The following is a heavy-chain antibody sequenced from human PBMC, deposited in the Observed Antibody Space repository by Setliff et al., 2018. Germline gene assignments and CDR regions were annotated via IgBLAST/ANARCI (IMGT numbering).Heavy chain of an antibody. D-gene: IGHD3-9*01. Sequence: PSETLSLTCAVYGGSFSGYYWSWIRQPPGEGLEWIGEINHSGSTNYNPSLKSRVTISVDTSKNQFSLKLSSVTAADTALYYCARGSSGRILKGPIYYFGYGVQGTLFT. CDR2: INHSGST. J-gene: IGHJ4*02. V-gene: IGHV4-34*01. CDR1: GGSFSGYY. CDR3: ARGSSGRILKGPIYYFGY.